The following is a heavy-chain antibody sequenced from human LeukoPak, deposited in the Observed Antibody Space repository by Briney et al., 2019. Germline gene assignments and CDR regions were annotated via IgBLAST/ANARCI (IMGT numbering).Heavy chain of an antibody. J-gene: IGHJ5*02. Sequence: SETLSLNCTVSSGSIYSYHWIWIRQPPGKGLEGIGYIYYSGSTNYNPSLKSRVAISVDTCKNQFSLKLSSVTAADTAVYYCARSLWFGEWWFDPWGQGTLVTVSS. CDR3: ARSLWFGEWWFDP. D-gene: IGHD3-10*01. CDR1: SGSIYSYH. CDR2: IYYSGST. V-gene: IGHV4-59*01.